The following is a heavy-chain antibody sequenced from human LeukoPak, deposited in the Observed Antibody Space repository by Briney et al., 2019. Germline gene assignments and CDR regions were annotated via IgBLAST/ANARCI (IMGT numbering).Heavy chain of an antibody. V-gene: IGHV1-46*01. J-gene: IGHJ5*02. CDR3: ASAPGIAAAADSWFDP. CDR2: INPSGGST. CDR1: GYTFTSYY. D-gene: IGHD6-13*01. Sequence: ASVKVSCKASGYTFTSYYMHWVRQAPGQGLEWMGIINPSGGSTSYAQKFQGRVTMTRDTSTSTVYMELRSLRSEDTAVYYCASAPGIAAAADSWFDPWGQGTLVTVSS.